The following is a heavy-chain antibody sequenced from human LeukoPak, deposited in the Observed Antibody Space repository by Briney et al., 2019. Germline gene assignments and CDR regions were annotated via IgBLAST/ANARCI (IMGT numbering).Heavy chain of an antibody. J-gene: IGHJ4*02. CDR3: ARSRRRYCSSTSCYSRGFDY. CDR1: GGSFSGYY. V-gene: IGHV4-34*01. CDR2: INHSGST. Sequence: SETLSLTCAVYGGSFSGYYWSWIRQPPGKGLEWIGEINHSGSTNYNPSLKSRVTISVDTSKNQSSLKLSSVTAADTAVYYCARSRRRYCSSTSCYSRGFDYWGQGTLVTVSS. D-gene: IGHD2-2*02.